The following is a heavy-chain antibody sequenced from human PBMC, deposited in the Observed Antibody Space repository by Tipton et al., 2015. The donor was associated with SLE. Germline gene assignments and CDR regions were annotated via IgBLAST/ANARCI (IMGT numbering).Heavy chain of an antibody. CDR2: MNPNSGNT. V-gene: IGHV1-8*03. CDR1: GYTFTSYD. CDR3: ARGSSTSFVYFGY. D-gene: IGHD2-2*01. Sequence: QSGAEVKKPGASVKVSCKASGYTFTSYDINWVRRATGQGLEWMGWMNPNSGNTGYAQNFQGRVTITRNTSISTAYMELSSLRSEDTAVYYCARGSSTSFVYFGYWGQGTLVTVSS. J-gene: IGHJ4*02.